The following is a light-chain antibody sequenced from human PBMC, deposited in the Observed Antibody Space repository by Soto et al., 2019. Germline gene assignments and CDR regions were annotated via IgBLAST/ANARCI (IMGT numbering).Light chain of an antibody. CDR3: QQYGSPPYT. V-gene: IGKV3-20*01. CDR2: GAS. J-gene: IGKJ2*01. CDR1: QSVSSSY. Sequence: EIVLTQSPGTLSLSPGERATLSCRASQSVSSSYLAWYQQKPGQAPRLLIYGASSRATGIPDRFSGSGSVTDFTLTISRLEPEDFAVYYCQQYGSPPYTFGQGTNLEIK.